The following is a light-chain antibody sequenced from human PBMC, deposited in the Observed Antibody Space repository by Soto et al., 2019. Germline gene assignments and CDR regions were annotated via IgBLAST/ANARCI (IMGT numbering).Light chain of an antibody. Sequence: QSVLTQPPSVSAAPGQRVTISCSGSNSNIGNNYVSWFQQLPGTAPKLLIIDNDKRPSGIPDRFSGSRSGTSATLGITGLQTGDEAAYYCGTWDNILRGWVFGGGTKVTVL. CDR1: NSNIGNNY. J-gene: IGLJ3*02. V-gene: IGLV1-51*01. CDR2: DND. CDR3: GTWDNILRGWV.